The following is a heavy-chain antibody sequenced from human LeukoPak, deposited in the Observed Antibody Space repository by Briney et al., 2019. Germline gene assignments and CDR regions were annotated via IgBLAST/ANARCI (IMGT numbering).Heavy chain of an antibody. CDR1: GGSFSGYY. CDR2: INHSGST. CDR3: ARGPGTWYYY. Sequence: SETLSLTCAVYGGSFSGYYWSWIRQPPGKGLEWIGEINHSGSTNYNPSLKSRVTISIDTSKNQFSLKLSSVTAADSALYYCARGPGTWYYYWGQGTLVTVSS. J-gene: IGHJ4*02. D-gene: IGHD6-13*01. V-gene: IGHV4-34*01.